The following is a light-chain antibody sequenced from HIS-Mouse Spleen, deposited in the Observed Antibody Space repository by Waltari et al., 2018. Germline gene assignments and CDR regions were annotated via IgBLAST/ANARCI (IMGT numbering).Light chain of an antibody. Sequence: SYELTQPPSVSVSPGQTARITCPGDTFPKKYANWYQQKPGQAPVLVIYEDSKRPSGIPERFSGSSSGTMATLTISGAQVEDEADYYCYSTDSSGNHRVFGGGTKLTVL. CDR2: EDS. CDR1: TFPKKY. V-gene: IGLV3-10*01. CDR3: YSTDSSGNHRV. J-gene: IGLJ3*02.